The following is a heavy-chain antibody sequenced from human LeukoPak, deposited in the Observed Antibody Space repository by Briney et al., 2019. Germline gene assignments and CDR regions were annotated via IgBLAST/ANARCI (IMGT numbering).Heavy chain of an antibody. CDR1: GFTFSSYS. Sequence: GGSLRLSCAASGFTFSSYSMHWVRQAPGKGLEWVAVISYDGSNKYYADSVKGRFTISRDNSKNTLYLQMNSLRAEDTAVYYCAKDLDYWGQGTLVTVSS. CDR2: ISYDGSNK. CDR3: AKDLDY. J-gene: IGHJ4*02. V-gene: IGHV3-30*18.